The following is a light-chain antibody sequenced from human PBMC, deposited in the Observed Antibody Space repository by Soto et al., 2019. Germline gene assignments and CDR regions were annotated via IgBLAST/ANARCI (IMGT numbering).Light chain of an antibody. V-gene: IGKV3-15*01. CDR1: QSVSSN. CDR2: GAS. Sequence: IVMTQSPATLSVSPGERATLSCRASQSVSSNLAWYQQKPGQAPRLLIYGASTRATGIPARFSGSGSGTEFTLTLSSLQSEDFAVYYCQQYNNWPPKWTFGQGTKVEIK. CDR3: QQYNNWPPKWT. J-gene: IGKJ1*01.